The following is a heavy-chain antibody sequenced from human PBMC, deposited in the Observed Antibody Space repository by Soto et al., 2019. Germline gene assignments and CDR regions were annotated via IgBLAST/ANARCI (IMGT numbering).Heavy chain of an antibody. Sequence: QVQLVQSGAEVKKPGSSVKVSCKASGGTFSSYTLSWVRQAPGQGLEWMGRIIPILGIANYAQKFQGRVTITADKSTSTAYMELSSLRSEDTAVYYCASVLWFGESTEGAFDIWGQGTMVTVSS. J-gene: IGHJ3*02. CDR1: GGTFSSYT. V-gene: IGHV1-69*02. CDR2: IIPILGIA. D-gene: IGHD3-10*01. CDR3: ASVLWFGESTEGAFDI.